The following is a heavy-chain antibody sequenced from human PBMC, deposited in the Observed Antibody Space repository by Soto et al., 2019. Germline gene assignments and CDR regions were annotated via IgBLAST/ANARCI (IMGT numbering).Heavy chain of an antibody. J-gene: IGHJ4*02. V-gene: IGHV3-15*01. D-gene: IGHD3-16*02. CDR3: TTISGLTYYDYIWGSYRPVDY. CDR1: GFTFSNAW. CDR2: IKSKTDGGTT. Sequence: EVQLVESGGGLVKPGGSLRLSCAASGFTFSNAWMSWVRQAPGRGLEWVGRIKSKTDGGTTDYAAPVKGRFTISRDDSKNTLYLQMNSLKTEDTAVYYCTTISGLTYYDYIWGSYRPVDYWGQGTLVTVSS.